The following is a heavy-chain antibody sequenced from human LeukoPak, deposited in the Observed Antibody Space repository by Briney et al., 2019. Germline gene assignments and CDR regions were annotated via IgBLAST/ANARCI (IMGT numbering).Heavy chain of an antibody. CDR2: IYSSGST. V-gene: IGHV4-61*02. D-gene: IGHD6-13*01. CDR3: VLEGGSSWWVDV. CDR1: GGSISSGNYF. J-gene: IGHJ6*04. Sequence: PSETLSLTCSVSGGSISSGNYFWSWIRQPAGKGLEWIGRIYSSGSTNYNPSLKSRVTISVDTSKNQFSLKLSSVTAADTAVYYCVLEGGSSWWVDVWGKGTTVTISS.